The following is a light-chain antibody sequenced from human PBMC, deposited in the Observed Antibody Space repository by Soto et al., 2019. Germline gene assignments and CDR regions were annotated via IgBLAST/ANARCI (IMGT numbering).Light chain of an antibody. CDR2: GAS. J-gene: IGKJ1*01. Sequence: VLKLSPVTLSLTPGERATLSSRASQSVSNNYLAWYQQKPGQAPRLLIYGASNRATGIPDRFSGSGSGTDFTLTISRLEPEDFAVYYCQQYGSSGTFGQGTKV. CDR1: QSVSNNY. CDR3: QQYGSSGT. V-gene: IGKV3-20*01.